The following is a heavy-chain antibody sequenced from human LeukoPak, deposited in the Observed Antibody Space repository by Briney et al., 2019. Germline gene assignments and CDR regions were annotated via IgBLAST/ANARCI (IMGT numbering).Heavy chain of an antibody. V-gene: IGHV5-51*01. J-gene: IGHJ4*02. D-gene: IGHD6-13*01. CDR1: GYSFTSNW. Sequence: GESLKISCKGSGYSFTSNWIGWVRQMPGKGLEWMGIIFPGDSDTRYSPAFQGQVTISADESISTAYLQWSSLKASDTAMYYCARLDSSSWYYWGQGTRVSVSS. CDR2: IFPGDSDT. CDR3: ARLDSSSWYY.